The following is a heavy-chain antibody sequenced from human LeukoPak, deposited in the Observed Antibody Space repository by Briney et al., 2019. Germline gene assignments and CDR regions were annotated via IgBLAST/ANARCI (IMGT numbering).Heavy chain of an antibody. CDR3: ACYDLPDAFDI. V-gene: IGHV4-59*01. CDR2: IYYSGST. D-gene: IGHD2-2*01. Sequence: PSETLSLTCTVSGGSISSYYWSWIRQPPGKGLEWIGYIYYSGSTNYNPSLKSRVTISVDTSKNQFSLKLSSATAADTAVYYCACYDLPDAFDIWGQGTMVTVSS. CDR1: GGSISSYY. J-gene: IGHJ3*02.